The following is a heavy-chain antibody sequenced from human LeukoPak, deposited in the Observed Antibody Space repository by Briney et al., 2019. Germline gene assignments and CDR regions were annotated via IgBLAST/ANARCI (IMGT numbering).Heavy chain of an antibody. V-gene: IGHV3-13*05. CDR3: ARGSDRKKLSLAIDI. J-gene: IGHJ3*02. CDR2: IGTAGDP. CDR1: GFTFSSYD. D-gene: IGHD3-22*01. Sequence: GGSLRLSCAASGFTFSSYDMHWVRQATGKGLEWDSAIGTAGDPYYPGSVKGRFTISRENAKNSLYLQMNSLRAGDTAVYYCARGSDRKKLSLAIDIWGQGTMVTVSS.